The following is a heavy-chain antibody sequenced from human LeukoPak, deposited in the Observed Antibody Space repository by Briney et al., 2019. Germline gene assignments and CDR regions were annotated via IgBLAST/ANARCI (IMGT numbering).Heavy chain of an antibody. CDR3: VRGTGY. CDR1: GFTFSNHW. V-gene: IGHV3-7*04. J-gene: IGHJ4*02. CDR2: INQDGSEK. D-gene: IGHD2-8*02. Sequence: PGGSLRLSCVASGFTFSNHWINWVRQAPGKGLECVANINQDGSEKNYVDSVKGRFTISRDNAKNSLYLRMNSLRVEDTAVYYCVRGTGYWGQGTLVTVSS.